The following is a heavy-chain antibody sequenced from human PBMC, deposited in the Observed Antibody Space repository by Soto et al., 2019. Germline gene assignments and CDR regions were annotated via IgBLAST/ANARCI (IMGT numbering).Heavy chain of an antibody. V-gene: IGHV3-30*18. D-gene: IGHD4-17*01. Sequence: QVQLVESGGGEVQPGRSLTISCAASGFTFITYGMHWVRQTPGKGLEWVAVISYYGTNKFYSDSVKGRFTISRDNFKNTLTLQMNSLRADDTAVYSCAKDLQSYGDYDYYCYGMDVWGLGNRVTVSS. CDR2: ISYYGTNK. CDR1: GFTFITYG. J-gene: IGHJ6*02. CDR3: AKDLQSYGDYDYYCYGMDV.